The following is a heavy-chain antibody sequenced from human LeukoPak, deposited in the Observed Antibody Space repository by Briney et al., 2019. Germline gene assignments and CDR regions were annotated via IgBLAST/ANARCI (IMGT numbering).Heavy chain of an antibody. J-gene: IGHJ4*02. CDR1: GVTFSSYG. V-gene: IGHV3-30*18. CDR3: AKLGTSVGATTVDY. D-gene: IGHD1-26*01. Sequence: GGSLRLSCAASGVTFSSYGMHWVRQAPGKGLEWVAVISYDGSNKYYADSVKGRFTISRDNSKNTLYLQMNSLRAEDTAVYYCAKLGTSVGATTVDYWGQGTLVTVSS. CDR2: ISYDGSNK.